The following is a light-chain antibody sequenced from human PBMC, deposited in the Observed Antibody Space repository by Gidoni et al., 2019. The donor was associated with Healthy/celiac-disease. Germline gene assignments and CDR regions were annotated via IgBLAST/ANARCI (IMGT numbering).Light chain of an antibody. CDR3: SSYTSSSTGVFYV. V-gene: IGLV2-14*01. CDR2: DVS. Sequence: QSALTQPASVSGSPGQSITISCTGTSSDVGGYNYVSWYQQHPGKAPKLMIYDVSTRPSGVSNRFSGSKSGNTASLTISGLQAEDEADYYCSSYTSSSTGVFYVFGTGTKVTVL. CDR1: SSDVGGYNY. J-gene: IGLJ1*01.